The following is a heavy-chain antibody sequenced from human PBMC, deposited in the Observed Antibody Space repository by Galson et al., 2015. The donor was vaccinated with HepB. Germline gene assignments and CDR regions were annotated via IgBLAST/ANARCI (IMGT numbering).Heavy chain of an antibody. CDR1: GYTFTSYA. Sequence: SVKVSCKASGYTFTSYAMHWVRQAPGQRLEWMGWINAGNGNTKYSQKFQGRVTITRDTSASTAYMELSSLRSEDTAVYYCARAKKTYYYYYMDVWGKGTTVTVSS. CDR2: INAGNGNT. V-gene: IGHV1-3*01. CDR3: ARAKKTYYYYYMDV. J-gene: IGHJ6*03.